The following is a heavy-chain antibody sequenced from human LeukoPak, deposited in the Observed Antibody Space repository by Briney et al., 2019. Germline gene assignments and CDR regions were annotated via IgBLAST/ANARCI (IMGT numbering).Heavy chain of an antibody. J-gene: IGHJ3*02. CDR2: MNPNSGNT. CDR3: ARAMYSSSLGGLYAFDI. D-gene: IGHD6-13*01. CDR1: GYTFTSYD. V-gene: IGHV1-8*03. Sequence: ASVNVSCKASGYTFTSYDINWVRQATGQGLEWMGWMNPNSGNTGYAQKFQGRVTITRNTSISTAYMELSSLRSEDTAVYYCARAMYSSSLGGLYAFDIWGQGTMVTVSS.